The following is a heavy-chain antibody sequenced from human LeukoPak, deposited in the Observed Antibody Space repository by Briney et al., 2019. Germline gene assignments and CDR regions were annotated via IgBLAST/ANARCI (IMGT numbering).Heavy chain of an antibody. D-gene: IGHD2-15*01. CDR2: ISASGSNI. Sequence: GGSLTLSCTASGLPHSSYSINWFRQAPGKGLEWVAYISASGSNIYYVDSVKGRFTVSRDNPKRSLFLQMTSPRAEDTAVYYCARVKGSYFDYWGQGALVTVSS. J-gene: IGHJ4*02. CDR1: GLPHSSYS. CDR3: ARVKGSYFDY. V-gene: IGHV3-48*01.